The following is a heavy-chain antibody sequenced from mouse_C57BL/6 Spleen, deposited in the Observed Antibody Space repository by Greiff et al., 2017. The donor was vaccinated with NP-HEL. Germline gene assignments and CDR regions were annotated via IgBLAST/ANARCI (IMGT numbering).Heavy chain of an antibody. Sequence: QVQLKQPGAELVRPGSSVKLSCKASGYTFTSYWMHWVKQRPIQGLEWIGNIDPSDSETHYNQKFKDKATLTVDKSSSTAYMQRSSLTSEDSAVYYCARQRRYFDVWGTGTTVTVSS. CDR3: ARQRRYFDV. CDR1: GYTFTSYW. CDR2: IDPSDSET. J-gene: IGHJ1*03. V-gene: IGHV1-52*01.